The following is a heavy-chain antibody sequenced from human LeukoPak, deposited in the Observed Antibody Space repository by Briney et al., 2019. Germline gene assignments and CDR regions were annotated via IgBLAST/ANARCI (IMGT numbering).Heavy chain of an antibody. CDR2: VRSKTNNYAT. CDR3: TRLSGDNWNYGGHFDS. D-gene: IGHD1-7*01. CDR1: GFTFSGSA. J-gene: IGHJ4*02. Sequence: GGSLRLSCAASGFTFSGSALHWVRQAAGKGLEWIGRVRSKTNNYATTYAASVTGRFTISRDDAENTAYLQMNSLKTEDTAVYYCTRLSGDNWNYGGHFDSWGQGTLVTVSS. V-gene: IGHV3-73*01.